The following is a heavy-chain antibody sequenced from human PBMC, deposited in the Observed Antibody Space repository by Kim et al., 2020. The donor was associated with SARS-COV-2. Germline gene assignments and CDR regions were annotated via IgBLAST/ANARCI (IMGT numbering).Heavy chain of an antibody. CDR3: ARDLGRMDFDY. Sequence: GGSLRLSCAASGFTFSSYAMHWVRQAPGKRLEWVAVISYDGSNKYYADSVKGRFTISRDNSKNTLYLQMNSLRAEDTAVYYCARDLGRMDFDYWGQGTLVTVSS. D-gene: IGHD2-8*01. CDR2: ISYDGSNK. V-gene: IGHV3-30*04. J-gene: IGHJ4*02. CDR1: GFTFSSYA.